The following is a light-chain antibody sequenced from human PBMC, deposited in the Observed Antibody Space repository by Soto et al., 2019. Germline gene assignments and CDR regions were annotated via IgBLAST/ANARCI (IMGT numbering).Light chain of an antibody. V-gene: IGKV3-20*01. Sequence: ELGLTQSPGTLSLSPGERATLSCRASQSVSSSYLAWSQQKPGQAPRLLIYGASSRATGIPDRFSGSGSGSDFPLTISRLEPEDFAVYYCQQYGSSPPYSFGQGTKLEIK. CDR2: GAS. CDR3: QQYGSSPPYS. J-gene: IGKJ2*01. CDR1: QSVSSSY.